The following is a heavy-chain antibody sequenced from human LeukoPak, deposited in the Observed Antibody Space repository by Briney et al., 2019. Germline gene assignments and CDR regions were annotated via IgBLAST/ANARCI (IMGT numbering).Heavy chain of an antibody. D-gene: IGHD2-2*01. J-gene: IGHJ4*02. CDR3: ARLRPSLRYCSSTSCYFDY. CDR2: ISSSSSYI. CDR1: GFTFSSYS. V-gene: IGHV3-21*01. Sequence: GGSLRLSCAASGFTFSSYSMNWVRQAPGKGLEWVSSISSSSSYIYYADSVKGRFTISRDNAKNSLYLQMNSLRAEDTAVYYCARLRPSLRYCSSTSCYFDYWGQGTLVTVSS.